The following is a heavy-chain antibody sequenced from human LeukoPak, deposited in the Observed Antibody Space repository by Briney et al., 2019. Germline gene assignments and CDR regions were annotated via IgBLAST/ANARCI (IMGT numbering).Heavy chain of an antibody. CDR3: AKVLIVVVPAASLGAFDI. Sequence: GGSLRLSCAASGFTFSSYAMSWVRQAPGKGLEWVSAISGSGGSTYYADSVKGRFTISRDNSKNTLYLQMSSLRAEDTAVYYCAKVLIVVVPAASLGAFDIWGQGTMVTVSS. V-gene: IGHV3-23*01. CDR1: GFTFSSYA. J-gene: IGHJ3*02. D-gene: IGHD2-2*01. CDR2: ISGSGGST.